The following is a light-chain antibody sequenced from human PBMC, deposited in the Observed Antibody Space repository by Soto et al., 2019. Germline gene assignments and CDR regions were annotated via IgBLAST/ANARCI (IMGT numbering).Light chain of an antibody. Sequence: IQLTQSPSSLSASVGDRVTVTCRASEDITNYLAWYQQKAVKAPKLLIYDASPLHSGVQSRFSGSGSGTDFTLTICGLQPEDFATYYCQQLTRYPSTFGGGTKVQIK. J-gene: IGKJ4*01. V-gene: IGKV1-9*01. CDR3: QQLTRYPST. CDR1: EDITNY. CDR2: DAS.